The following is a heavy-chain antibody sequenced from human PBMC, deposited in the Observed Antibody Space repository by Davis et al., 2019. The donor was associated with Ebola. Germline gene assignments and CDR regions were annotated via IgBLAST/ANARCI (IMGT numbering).Heavy chain of an antibody. D-gene: IGHD3-22*01. CDR3: ARVRTGYYFDSSDSPSWFDP. Sequence: SVKVSCKSSGGTFSSFAVGWVRQAPGQGLEWMGGIIPIMRSAKYAPKFQDRVTITADESTRTAYMELSGLRSEDTAVYFCARVRTGYYFDSSDSPSWFDPWGQGTLVTVSS. V-gene: IGHV1-69*13. J-gene: IGHJ5*02. CDR2: IIPIMRSA. CDR1: GGTFSSFA.